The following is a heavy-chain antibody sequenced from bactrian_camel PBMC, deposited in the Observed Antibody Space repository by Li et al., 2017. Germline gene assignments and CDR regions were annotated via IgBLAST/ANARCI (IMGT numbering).Heavy chain of an antibody. CDR3: AAAGRDCAPVYAREIRVLP. CDR2: IATFGSST. D-gene: IGHD2*01. Sequence: HVQLVESGGDSVQVGGSLRLSCDAAYFPYDTSNCMAWFRQVPGKEREGVASIATFGSSTSYANSVKGRFTISQDNAKNTVYLQMNSLKPEDTAMYYCAAAGRDCAPVYAREIRVLPLGPGDPGHRL. CDR1: YFPYDTSN. J-gene: IGHJ4*01. V-gene: IGHV3S63*01.